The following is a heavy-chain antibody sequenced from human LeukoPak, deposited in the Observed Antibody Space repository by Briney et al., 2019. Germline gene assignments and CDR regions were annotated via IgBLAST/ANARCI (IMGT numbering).Heavy chain of an antibody. CDR1: GYTFTSYG. D-gene: IGHD3-22*01. CDR2: ISAYNGNT. J-gene: IGHJ3*02. V-gene: IGHV1-18*01. CDR3: ARPVQYYYDSSGYYGDDAFDI. Sequence: ASVKVSCKASGYTFTSYGICWVRQAPGQGLEWMGWISAYNGNTNYAQKLQGRVTMTTDTSTSTAYMELRSLRSDDTAVYYCARPVQYYYDSSGYYGDDAFDIWGQGTMVTVSS.